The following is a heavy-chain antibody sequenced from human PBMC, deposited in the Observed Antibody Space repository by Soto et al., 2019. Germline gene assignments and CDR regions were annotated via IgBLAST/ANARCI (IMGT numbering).Heavy chain of an antibody. CDR2: IIPIFGTA. J-gene: IGHJ6*02. D-gene: IGHD2-2*02. CDR1: GGTFSSYA. V-gene: IGHV1-69*06. Sequence: QVQLVQSGAEVKKPGSSVKVSCKASGGTFSSYAISWVRQAPGQGLEWMGGIIPIFGTANYAQKFQGRGTITGDNSKSPAYMEVSSLSSEDTAVYYCASGGSGYCSSTSCYKYYYGMDVWGQGTTVTVSS. CDR3: ASGGSGYCSSTSCYKYYYGMDV.